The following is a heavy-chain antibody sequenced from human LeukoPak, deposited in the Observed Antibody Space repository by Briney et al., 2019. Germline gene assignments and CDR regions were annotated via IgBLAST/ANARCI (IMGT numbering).Heavy chain of an antibody. CDR1: GGTFISYA. J-gene: IGHJ4*02. CDR3: ARTRDYGGYVDY. CDR2: IIPIFGTA. V-gene: IGHV1-69*13. D-gene: IGHD4/OR15-4a*01. Sequence: SVKVSCKASGGTFISYAISWMRQAPGQGLEWMGGIIPIFGTANYAQKFQGRVTITADESTSTAYMELSSLRSEDTAVYYCARTRDYGGYVDYWGQGTLVTVSS.